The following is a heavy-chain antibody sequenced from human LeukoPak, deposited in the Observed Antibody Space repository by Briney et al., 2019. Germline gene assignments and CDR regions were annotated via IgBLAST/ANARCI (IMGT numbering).Heavy chain of an antibody. CDR3: ARLVVPAAIYGMDV. CDR2: ISAYNGNT. J-gene: IGHJ6*02. Sequence: GASVKVSCKASGYTFTSYGISWVRQAPGQGLEWMGWISAYNGNTNYAQKLQGRVTMTTDTSTNTAYMELRSLRSDDTAVYYCARLVVPAAIYGMDVWGRGTTVTVSS. V-gene: IGHV1-18*01. CDR1: GYTFTSYG. D-gene: IGHD2-2*01.